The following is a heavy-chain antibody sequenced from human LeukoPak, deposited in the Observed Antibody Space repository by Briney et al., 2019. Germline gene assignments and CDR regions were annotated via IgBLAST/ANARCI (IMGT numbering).Heavy chain of an antibody. J-gene: IGHJ3*02. Sequence: GSSVKVSCKASGGTFSSYAISWVRQAPGQGLEWMGRIILILGIANYAQKFQGRVTITADKSTSTAYMELSSLRSEDTAVYYCASRGYSGYDFLFAFDIWGQGTMVTVSS. CDR3: ASRGYSGYDFLFAFDI. CDR1: GGTFSSYA. CDR2: IILILGIA. V-gene: IGHV1-69*04. D-gene: IGHD5-12*01.